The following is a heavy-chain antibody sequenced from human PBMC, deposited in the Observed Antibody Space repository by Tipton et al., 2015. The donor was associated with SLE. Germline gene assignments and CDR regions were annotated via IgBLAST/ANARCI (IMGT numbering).Heavy chain of an antibody. CDR3: ARGVLGGSYPY. J-gene: IGHJ4*02. D-gene: IGHD1-26*01. CDR2: VYYTGNT. V-gene: IGHV4-39*07. CDR1: GDSISSTSYY. Sequence: TLSLTCTVSGDSISSTSYYWGWIRQPPGKGLEWVGTVYYTGNTFYNPSLKSRVTISVDTSKNQFSLKLSSVTAADTAVYYCARGVLGGSYPYWGQGTLVTVSS.